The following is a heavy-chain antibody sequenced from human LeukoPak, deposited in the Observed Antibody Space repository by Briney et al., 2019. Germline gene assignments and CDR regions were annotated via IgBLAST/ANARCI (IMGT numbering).Heavy chain of an antibody. J-gene: IGHJ1*01. Sequence: ESGGSLRLSCAASGFTFSGSAMHWVRQASGKGLEWVGRIRSKANSYATAYAASVKGRFTISRDDSKNTAYLQMNSLKTEDTAVYYCTRHSPSYYYDSSVYYRIAEYFQHWGQGTLVTVSS. D-gene: IGHD3-22*01. CDR3: TRHSPSYYYDSSVYYRIAEYFQH. CDR1: GFTFSGSA. V-gene: IGHV3-73*01. CDR2: IRSKANSYAT.